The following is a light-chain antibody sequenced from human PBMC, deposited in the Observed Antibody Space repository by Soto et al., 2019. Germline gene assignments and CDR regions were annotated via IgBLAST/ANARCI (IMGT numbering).Light chain of an antibody. CDR1: QGISGY. CDR2: SAS. Sequence: IQLAQSPSFLSASVGDRVTITCRASQGISGYLAWYQQKPLKAPKLLIYSASTLQSGGPSRFSGSGAGTEFILTISSMQHDDFATEYCQQLNNYSWTFGQGTKVDIK. J-gene: IGKJ1*01. V-gene: IGKV1-9*01. CDR3: QQLNNYSWT.